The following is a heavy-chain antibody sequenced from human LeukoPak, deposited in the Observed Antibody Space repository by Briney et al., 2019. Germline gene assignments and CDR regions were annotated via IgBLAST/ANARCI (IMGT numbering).Heavy chain of an antibody. CDR3: ARIRGSVDY. V-gene: IGHV4-59*08. CDR2: IYHSGST. J-gene: IGHJ4*02. Sequence: PSETLSLTCTVSGGSISSYYWSWLRQPPGKGLEWIGSIYHSGSTYYNPSLKSRVTISVDTSKNQFSLKLSSVTAADTAVYYCARIRGSVDYWGQGTLVTVSS. CDR1: GGSISSYY. D-gene: IGHD3-16*01.